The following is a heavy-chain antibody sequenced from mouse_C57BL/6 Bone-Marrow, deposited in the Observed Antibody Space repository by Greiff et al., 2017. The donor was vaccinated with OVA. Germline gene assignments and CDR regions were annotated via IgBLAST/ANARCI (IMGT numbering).Heavy chain of an antibody. CDR2: IDPENGDT. V-gene: IGHV14-4*01. Sequence: EVKLQQSGAELVRPGASVKLSCTASGFNIKDDYMHWVKQRPEQGLEWIGWIDPENGDTEYASKFQGKATITADTSSNTAYLQLSSLTSEDTAVYYCTGGYYDWYFDVWGTGTTVTVSS. J-gene: IGHJ1*03. CDR3: TGGYYDWYFDV. D-gene: IGHD2-3*01. CDR1: GFNIKDDY.